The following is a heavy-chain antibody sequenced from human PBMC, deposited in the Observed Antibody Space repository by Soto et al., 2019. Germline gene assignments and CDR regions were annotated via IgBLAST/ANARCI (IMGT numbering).Heavy chain of an antibody. J-gene: IGHJ4*02. D-gene: IGHD3-9*01. Sequence: GESLKISCAASGFTFSNAWMSWVRQAPGKGLEWVGRMKSKTDGETTDYAAPVKGRFSNSRDDSKNTLYLQMNSLKTEATAEYYCTADPLKGLGFDYWGQGTLVTVSS. CDR3: TADPLKGLGFDY. CDR2: MKSKTDGETT. V-gene: IGHV3-15*01. CDR1: GFTFSNAW.